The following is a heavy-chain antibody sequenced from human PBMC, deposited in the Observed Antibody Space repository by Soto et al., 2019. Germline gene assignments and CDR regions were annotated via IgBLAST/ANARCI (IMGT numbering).Heavy chain of an antibody. CDR2: ISYDGSNK. CDR3: ARDKGYYFDY. V-gene: IGHV3-30-3*01. CDR1: GFTFSSYA. Sequence: QVQLVESGGGVVQPGRSLRLSCAASGFTFSSYAVHWVRQAPGKGLEWVAVISYDGSNKYYADSVKGRFTISRDNSKNTLYLQMNSLRAEDTAVYYCARDKGYYFDYWGQGTLVTVSS. J-gene: IGHJ4*02.